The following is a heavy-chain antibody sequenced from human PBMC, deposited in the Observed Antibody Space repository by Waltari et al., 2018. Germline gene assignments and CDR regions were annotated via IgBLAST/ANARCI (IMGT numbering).Heavy chain of an antibody. J-gene: IGHJ4*02. CDR3: ARPRYDCWSGSPILY. D-gene: IGHD3-3*01. V-gene: IGHV4-34*01. Sequence: QVQLQQWGAGLLKPSETLSLTCAVYGGSFSGYYWSWIRQPPGKGLEWIGEINHSGSTNYNPSLKSRVTISVDTSKNQVSLKLRSVTAADTAVYYCARPRYDCWSGSPILYWGQGTLVTVSS. CDR2: INHSGST. CDR1: GGSFSGYY.